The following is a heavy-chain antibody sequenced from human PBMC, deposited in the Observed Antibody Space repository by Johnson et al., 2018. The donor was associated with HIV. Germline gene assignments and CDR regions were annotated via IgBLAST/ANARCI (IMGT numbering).Heavy chain of an antibody. D-gene: IGHD1-14*01. CDR3: ARDGNDGSPGNDAFDI. CDR1: GFTFSSYW. CDR2: ITSAGSST. V-gene: IGHV3-74*01. Sequence: VQLVESGGGLVQPGGSLRLSCSASGFTFSSYWMTWVRQAPGKGLVWVSRITSAGSSTSYADSVKGRFTISRDNAKNTLYLQMNSLRAEDTAVYYCARDGNDGSPGNDAFDIWGQGTMVSVSS. J-gene: IGHJ3*02.